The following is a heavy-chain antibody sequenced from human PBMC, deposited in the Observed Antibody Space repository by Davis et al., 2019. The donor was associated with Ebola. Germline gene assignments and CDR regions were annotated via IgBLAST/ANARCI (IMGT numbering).Heavy chain of an antibody. J-gene: IGHJ4*02. D-gene: IGHD2-21*02. Sequence: PGGSLRLSCAASGFTFSNYWMSWVRQAPGKGPEWVANIKQDGTEKYYVDSVKGRFTISRDNTKNLLYLQMNSLRADDTAVYYCAREAVNCGGDCIDYWGQGSLVTVSS. CDR1: GFTFSNYW. CDR3: AREAVNCGGDCIDY. CDR2: IKQDGTEK. V-gene: IGHV3-7*01.